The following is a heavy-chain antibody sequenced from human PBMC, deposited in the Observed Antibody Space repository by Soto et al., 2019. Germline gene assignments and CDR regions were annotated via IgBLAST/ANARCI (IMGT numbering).Heavy chain of an antibody. Sequence: PSETLSLTCTVSGGSISSGGYYWGGIRQHPGKGLEWIGYIYYSGSTYYNPSLKSRVTISVDTSKNQFSLKLSSVTAADTAVYYCARVALWFGESLNWFDPWGQGTLVTVSS. CDR1: GGSISSGGYY. J-gene: IGHJ5*02. D-gene: IGHD3-10*01. CDR3: ARVALWFGESLNWFDP. V-gene: IGHV4-31*03. CDR2: IYYSGST.